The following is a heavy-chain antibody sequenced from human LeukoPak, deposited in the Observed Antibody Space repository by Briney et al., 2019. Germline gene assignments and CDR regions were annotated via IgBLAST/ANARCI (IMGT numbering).Heavy chain of an antibody. J-gene: IGHJ4*02. V-gene: IGHV4-39*07. CDR2: IYYSGCT. Sequence: PSETLSLTCTVSGGSISSSIYYWGWIRQSPGKGLEWIGSIYYSGCTYYNPSLKSRVTLSVDTSKNQYSLKLSSVTAADTAVYYCARIGFMYYYDSSGYGGVFDYWGQGTLVTVSS. D-gene: IGHD3-22*01. CDR1: GGSISSSIYY. CDR3: ARIGFMYYYDSSGYGGVFDY.